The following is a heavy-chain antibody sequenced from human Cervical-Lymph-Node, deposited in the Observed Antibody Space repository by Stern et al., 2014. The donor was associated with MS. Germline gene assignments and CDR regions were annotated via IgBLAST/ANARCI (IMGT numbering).Heavy chain of an antibody. CDR3: SRDADGYSLVFGY. D-gene: IGHD5-24*01. CDR2: IHNSGTT. J-gene: IGHJ4*02. V-gene: IGHV4-30-4*01. Sequence: QVQLPESGPGLVKPSQTLSLTCAVTGGSISSAEYYWSWIRQSPGKGLEWIGYIHNSGTTYDSPSLKSRFTISVDTSKNQFSLKLRSVTAADTAVYYCSRDADGYSLVFGYWGRGTLVTVSS. CDR1: GGSISSAEYY.